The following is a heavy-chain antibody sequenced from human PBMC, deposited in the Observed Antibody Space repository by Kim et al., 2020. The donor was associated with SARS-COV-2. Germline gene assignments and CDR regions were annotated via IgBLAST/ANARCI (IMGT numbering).Heavy chain of an antibody. D-gene: IGHD2-15*01. CDR3: ARGYCSGGSCYSHDY. J-gene: IGHJ4*02. CDR2: INPSGGST. V-gene: IGHV1-46*01. Sequence: ASVKVSCKASGYTFTSYYMHWVRQAPGQGLEWMGIINPSGGSTSYAQKFQGRVTMTRDTSTSTVYMELSSLRSEDTAVYYCARGYCSGGSCYSHDYWGQGTLVTVSS. CDR1: GYTFTSYY.